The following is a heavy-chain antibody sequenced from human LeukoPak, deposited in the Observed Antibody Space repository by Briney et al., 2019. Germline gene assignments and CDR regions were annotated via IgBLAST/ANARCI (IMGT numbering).Heavy chain of an antibody. J-gene: IGHJ5*01. CDR2: INTNTGNP. D-gene: IGHD3-10*01. V-gene: IGHV7-4-1*02. CDR1: GCTFIDYA. CDR3: AREGPGASNWFDS. Sequence: ASVKVSCKASGCTFIDYAINWVRQAPGQGLEWMGWINTNTGNPTYAQGFTGRFVFSLDTSVNTAYLQIIILKAQDTAVYFCAREGPGASNWFDSWGQGSLVSVSS.